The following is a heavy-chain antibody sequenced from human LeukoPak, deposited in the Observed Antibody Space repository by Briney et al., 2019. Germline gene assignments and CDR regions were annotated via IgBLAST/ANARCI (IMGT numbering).Heavy chain of an antibody. Sequence: SETLSLTCAVSGGSISSSNWWSWVRQPPGKGLEWIGEIYHSGSTNYNPSLKSRVTISVDTSKNQFSLKLSSVTAADTAVYYCARLRLQDYFDYWGQGTLVTVSS. D-gene: IGHD6-25*01. J-gene: IGHJ4*02. V-gene: IGHV4-4*02. CDR3: ARLRLQDYFDY. CDR2: IYHSGST. CDR1: GGSISSSNW.